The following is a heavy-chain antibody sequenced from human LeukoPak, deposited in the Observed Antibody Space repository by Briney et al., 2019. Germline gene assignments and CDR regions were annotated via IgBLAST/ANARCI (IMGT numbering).Heavy chain of an antibody. J-gene: IGHJ4*02. V-gene: IGHV3-13*04. CDR1: GFTLSSYD. CDR2: IGLAGDT. CDR3: ARDWQQVVDF. Sequence: GGSLRLSCAASGFTLSSYDMHWVRQVTGKGLEWVSGIGLAGDTYYLGSVKGRFTISRENAKNSLYLQMNTLRAEDTAVYYCARDWQQVVDFWGQGTLVTVSS. D-gene: IGHD1-26*01.